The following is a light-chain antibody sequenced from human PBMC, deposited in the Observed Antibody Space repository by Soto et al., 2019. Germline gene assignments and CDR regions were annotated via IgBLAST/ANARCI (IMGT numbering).Light chain of an antibody. CDR2: EVS. Sequence: QSALTQPPSVSGSPGQSVTISCTGTSSDVGNYNRVSWYQQPPGTAPKVIIYEVSNRPSGVPDRFSGSKSGNTASLTISGLQAEYEAHYYCSSYTSSSTYVFGTGTKLTVL. CDR1: SSDVGNYNR. J-gene: IGLJ1*01. V-gene: IGLV2-18*02. CDR3: SSYTSSSTYV.